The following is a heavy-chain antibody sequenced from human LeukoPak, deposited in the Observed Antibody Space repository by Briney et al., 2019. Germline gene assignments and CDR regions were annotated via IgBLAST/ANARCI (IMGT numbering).Heavy chain of an antibody. CDR3: ASLYRTRHYYYYMDV. J-gene: IGHJ6*03. CDR2: INHSGST. D-gene: IGHD5-12*01. V-gene: IGHV4-34*01. CDR1: GGSFSGYY. Sequence: SETLSLTCAVYGGSFSGYYWSWIRQPPGKGLEWIGEINHSGSTNYTPSLKCRVTISVDTSKNQLSLKLRCVTAADTAVYYCASLYRTRHYYYYMDVWGKGTTVTVSS.